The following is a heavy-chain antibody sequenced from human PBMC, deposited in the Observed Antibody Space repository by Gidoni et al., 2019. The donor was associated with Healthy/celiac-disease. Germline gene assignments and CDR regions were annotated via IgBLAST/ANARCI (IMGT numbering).Heavy chain of an antibody. CDR3: ARAWNYYDSSGYWFDP. D-gene: IGHD3-22*01. CDR1: GGTFSSYA. Sequence: QVQLVQSGAEVKKPGSSVKVSCKASGGTFSSYAISWVRQATGQVLEWMGGIIPIFGTANYAQKFQGRVKITADESTSTAYMELSSLRSEDTAVYYCARAWNYYDSSGYWFDPWGQGTLVTVSS. J-gene: IGHJ5*02. CDR2: IIPIFGTA. V-gene: IGHV1-69*01.